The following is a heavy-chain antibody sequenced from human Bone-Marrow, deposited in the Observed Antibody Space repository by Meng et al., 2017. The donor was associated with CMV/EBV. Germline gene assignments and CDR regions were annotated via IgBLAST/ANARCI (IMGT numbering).Heavy chain of an antibody. Sequence: ASVKVSCKASGYTFTGYYMHWVRQAPGQRLEWMGWINPNSGGTNYAQKFQGRVTMTRDTSISTAYMELSRLRSDDTAVYYCARDYSGSFMDAFDIWGQGTMVTVSS. CDR3: ARDYSGSFMDAFDI. CDR2: INPNSGGT. D-gene: IGHD1-26*01. CDR1: GYTFTGYY. V-gene: IGHV1-2*02. J-gene: IGHJ3*02.